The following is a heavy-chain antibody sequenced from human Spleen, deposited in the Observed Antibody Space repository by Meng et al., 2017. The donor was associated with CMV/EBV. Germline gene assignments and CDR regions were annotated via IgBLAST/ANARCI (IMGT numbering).Heavy chain of an antibody. CDR3: ARDRIGYRSSTSCYNPPDY. Sequence: ASVKVSCKASGYTFTSYGISWVRQAPGQGLEWMGWISAYNGNTNYAQKLQGRVTMTTDTSTSTAYMELRSLRSDDTAVYYCARDRIGYRSSTSCYNPPDYWGQGTLVTVSS. CDR1: GYTFTSYG. V-gene: IGHV1-18*01. CDR2: ISAYNGNT. J-gene: IGHJ4*02. D-gene: IGHD2-2*01.